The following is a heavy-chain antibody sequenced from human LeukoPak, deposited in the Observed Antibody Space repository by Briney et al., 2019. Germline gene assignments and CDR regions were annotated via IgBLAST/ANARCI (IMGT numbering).Heavy chain of an antibody. Sequence: SCKASGYTFTGYYMHWVRQAPGKGLDWVAVISYDGSNKYYADSVKGRFTISRDNSKNTLFLQMNSLRAEDTAVYYCAKGSNRGVATIDYWGQGTLVTVSS. CDR2: ISYDGSNK. D-gene: IGHD5-12*01. CDR1: GYTFTGYY. V-gene: IGHV3-30*18. CDR3: AKGSNRGVATIDY. J-gene: IGHJ4*02.